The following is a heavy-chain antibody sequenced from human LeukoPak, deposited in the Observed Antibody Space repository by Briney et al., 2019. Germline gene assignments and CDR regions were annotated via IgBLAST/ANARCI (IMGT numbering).Heavy chain of an antibody. CDR2: ISVYNGYT. V-gene: IGHV1-18*01. CDR3: TREQGYYMDV. J-gene: IGHJ6*03. CDR1: GYTFTSYG. Sequence: ASVKVSCKASGYTFTSYGISWVRQAPGQGLEWMGWISVYNGYTHYAQNLQGRVTMTTDTSTSTAYMELRSLRSDDTAMYYCTREQGYYMDVWGKGTTVTVSS.